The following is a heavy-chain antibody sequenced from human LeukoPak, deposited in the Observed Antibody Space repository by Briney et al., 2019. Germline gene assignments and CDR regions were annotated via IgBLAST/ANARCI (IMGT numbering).Heavy chain of an antibody. J-gene: IGHJ4*02. CDR1: GFTFSNYA. CDR3: AKYRTTSVPPRNFDY. Sequence: PGGSLRLSCAASGFTFSNYAMGWVRQAPGKGLEWVSVIGSDSVGIYYADSVKGRFIISRDNSKSTLYLQMDSLRADDTAIYYCAKYRTTSVPPRNFDYWGQGTLVTVSS. V-gene: IGHV3-23*01. CDR2: IGSDSVGI. D-gene: IGHD1-14*01.